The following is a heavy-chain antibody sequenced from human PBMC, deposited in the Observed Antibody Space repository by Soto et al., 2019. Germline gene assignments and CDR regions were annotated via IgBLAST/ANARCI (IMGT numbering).Heavy chain of an antibody. Sequence: TLSLTCAISGDSVSSNSAAWNWIRQSPSRGLEWLGRTYYRSKWYNDYAVSVKSRITINPDTSKNQFSLQLNSVTPEDTAVYYCARDTVALGAMVPYYYYGMDVWGQGTTVTVS. V-gene: IGHV6-1*01. CDR2: TYYRSKWYN. D-gene: IGHD5-18*01. CDR3: ARDTVALGAMVPYYYYGMDV. CDR1: GDSVSSNSAA. J-gene: IGHJ6*02.